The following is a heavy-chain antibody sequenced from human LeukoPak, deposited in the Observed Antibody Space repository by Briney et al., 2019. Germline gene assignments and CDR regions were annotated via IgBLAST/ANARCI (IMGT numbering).Heavy chain of an antibody. D-gene: IGHD1-7*01. CDR2: ISAYNGNT. J-gene: IGHJ4*02. Sequence: ASVKVSCKPSGYTFTSYGVTWVRQAPGQGLEWMGWISAYNGNTNYAQKFQGRVTMTTDPSTRTAYMELRSLRSDDTAMYYCARGASGTTAFDYWGQGTLVTVSS. CDR1: GYTFTSYG. CDR3: ARGASGTTAFDY. V-gene: IGHV1-18*01.